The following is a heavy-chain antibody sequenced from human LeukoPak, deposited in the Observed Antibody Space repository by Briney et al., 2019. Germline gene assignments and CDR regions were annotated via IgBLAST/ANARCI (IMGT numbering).Heavy chain of an antibody. CDR3: ARDGVVEVATVTFYYYALDV. CDR1: GFTFSNYE. J-gene: IGHJ6*02. CDR2: ISGSGGTI. V-gene: IGHV3-48*03. Sequence: GGSLRLSCAASGFTFSNYEMNWVRQAPGKGLEWVSYISGSGGTIYYADSVKGRFTMSRDNAKNTLYLQMNSLRAEVTALYYCARDGVVEVATVTFYYYALDVWGQGTTVTVSS. D-gene: IGHD5-24*01.